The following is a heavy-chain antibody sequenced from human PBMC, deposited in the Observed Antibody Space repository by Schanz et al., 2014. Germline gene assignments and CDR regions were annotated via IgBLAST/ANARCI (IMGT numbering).Heavy chain of an antibody. CDR2: IGGSDGNT. CDR1: GYTFTNFD. CDR3: ARNIIATARAYDI. J-gene: IGHJ3*02. V-gene: IGHV1-18*01. Sequence: QVQLVQSGAEVKKPGASVKVYCKASGYTFTNFDINWVRQAPGQGLEWMGWIGGSDGNTNFAQKFQGRVTMTTDTSTSTVYMELRSLRSDDTAVYYCARNIIATARAYDIWGQGTMVTVSS. D-gene: IGHD6-13*01.